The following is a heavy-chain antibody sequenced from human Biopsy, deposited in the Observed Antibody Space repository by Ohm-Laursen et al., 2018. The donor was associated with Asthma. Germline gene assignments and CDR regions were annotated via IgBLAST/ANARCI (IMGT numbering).Heavy chain of an antibody. CDR1: GFTFSSYA. D-gene: IGHD2-15*01. V-gene: IGHV3-23*01. J-gene: IGHJ4*02. CDR3: SKAREDIVVVVAVSDS. CDR2: ISGSGGST. Sequence: SLRLSCSASGFTFSSYAMSWVRQAPGKGLEWVSAISGSGGSTYYADSVKGRFTISRDNSKNTLHLQMNRLRAEDTAVYYCSKAREDIVVVVAVSDSWGQGTLVTVSS.